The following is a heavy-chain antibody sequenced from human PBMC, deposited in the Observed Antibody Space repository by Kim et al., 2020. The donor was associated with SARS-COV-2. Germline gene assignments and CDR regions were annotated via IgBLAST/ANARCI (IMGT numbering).Heavy chain of an antibody. V-gene: IGHV3-21*01. CDR1: GFTLSTNS. CDR3: ARDSDSWESAYNFGPDYYGMDV. J-gene: IGHJ6*02. D-gene: IGHD3-3*01. CDR2: VSTTTGLM. Sequence: GGSLRLSCAASGFTLSTNSMNWVRQAPGKGLEWVSTVSTTTGLMYYADSVKGRFTISRDSAKNSLHLQLNSLRVEDTAVYYCARDSDSWESAYNFGPDYYGMDVWGQGTTVTVYS.